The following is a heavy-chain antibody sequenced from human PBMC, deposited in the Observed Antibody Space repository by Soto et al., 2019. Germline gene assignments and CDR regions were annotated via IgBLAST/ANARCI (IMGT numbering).Heavy chain of an antibody. J-gene: IGHJ4*02. D-gene: IGHD6-13*01. CDR2: IWYDGSNK. V-gene: IGHV3-33*01. CDR3: ARGSIPGSSWGRGYYFDY. CDR1: GFTFSSYG. Sequence: GGSLRLSCAASGFTFSSYGMHWVRQAPGKGLEWVAVIWYDGSNKYYADSVKGRFTISRDNSKNTLYLQMNSLRAEDTAVYYRARGSIPGSSWGRGYYFDYWGQGTRVTVSS.